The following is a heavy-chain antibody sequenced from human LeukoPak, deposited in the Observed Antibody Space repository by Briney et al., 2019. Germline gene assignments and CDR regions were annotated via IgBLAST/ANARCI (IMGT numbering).Heavy chain of an antibody. CDR3: ARDRYYYDSSARYFDY. J-gene: IGHJ4*02. Sequence: SETLSLTCTVSGGSISSYYWSWIRQPAGKGLEWIGRIHTSGSTNYSPSLKSRVTMSVDTSKNQFPLKLSSVTAADTAVYYFARDRYYYDSSARYFDYWGQGTLVTVSS. V-gene: IGHV4-4*07. D-gene: IGHD3-22*01. CDR2: IHTSGST. CDR1: GGSISSYY.